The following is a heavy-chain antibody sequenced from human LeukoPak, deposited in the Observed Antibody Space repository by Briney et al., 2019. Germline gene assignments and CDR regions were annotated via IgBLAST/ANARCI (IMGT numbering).Heavy chain of an antibody. Sequence: PGESLKISCKGSGYSFTSYWIGWVRQMPGKGLEWMGIIYPGDSDTRYSPSFQGQVTISADKSISAAYLQWSSLKASDTAMYYCARHIRYYGSGSYSDYYYYMDVWGKGTTVTVSS. CDR3: ARHIRYYGSGSYSDYYYYMDV. J-gene: IGHJ6*03. V-gene: IGHV5-51*01. D-gene: IGHD3-10*01. CDR1: GYSFTSYW. CDR2: IYPGDSDT.